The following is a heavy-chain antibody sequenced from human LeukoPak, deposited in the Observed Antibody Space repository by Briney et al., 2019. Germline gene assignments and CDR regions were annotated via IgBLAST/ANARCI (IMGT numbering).Heavy chain of an antibody. CDR2: IYTGGTT. J-gene: IGHJ4*02. V-gene: IGHV3-66*01. Sequence: PGGSLRLSCAASGFTVTSNHMNWVRQAPGKGLERVSIIYTGGTTHYADSLKDRFTISRDDSINTLYLQMNSLRAEDTAVYYCARDSSSYYFDYWGQGTLVTVSS. CDR3: ARDSSSYYFDY. CDR1: GFTVTSNH. D-gene: IGHD6-6*01.